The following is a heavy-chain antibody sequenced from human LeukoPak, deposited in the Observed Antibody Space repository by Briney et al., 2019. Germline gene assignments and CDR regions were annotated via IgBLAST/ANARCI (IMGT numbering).Heavy chain of an antibody. V-gene: IGHV1-3*01. J-gene: IGHJ3*02. CDR1: GYTFTSYA. D-gene: IGHD3-16*01. CDR2: INAGNGNT. Sequence: GASVKVSCKVSGYTFTSYAMHWVRQAPGQRLEWMGWINAGNGNTKYSQKFQGRVTITRDTSASTAYMELSSLRSEDTAVYYCARVLGGYDAFDIWGQGTMVTVSS. CDR3: ARVLGGYDAFDI.